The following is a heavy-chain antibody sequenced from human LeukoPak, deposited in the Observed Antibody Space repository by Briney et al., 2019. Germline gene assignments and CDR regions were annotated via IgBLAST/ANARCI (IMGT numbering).Heavy chain of an antibody. Sequence: ASVKVSCKASGYTFTGYYMHWVRQAPGQGLEWMGWINPNSGGTNYAQKFQGRVTMTRDTSISTAYRELSRLRSDDTAVYYCARDQIPMDTAMVNGMDVWGQGTTVTVSS. V-gene: IGHV1-2*02. D-gene: IGHD5-18*01. CDR2: INPNSGGT. J-gene: IGHJ6*02. CDR3: ARDQIPMDTAMVNGMDV. CDR1: GYTFTGYY.